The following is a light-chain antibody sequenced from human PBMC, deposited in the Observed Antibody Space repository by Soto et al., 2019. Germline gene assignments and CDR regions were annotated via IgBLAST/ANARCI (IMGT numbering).Light chain of an antibody. Sequence: EIVLTQSPGTLSLSPGERATLSCRASQTISSTFLAWYRQRPGQAPRLLIYGASSRATGIPDRFSGSGSGTDFTLTISRLGPEDFAVYYCQQFGLSPTFGGGTKVEIK. CDR1: QTISSTF. J-gene: IGKJ4*01. CDR2: GAS. CDR3: QQFGLSPT. V-gene: IGKV3-20*01.